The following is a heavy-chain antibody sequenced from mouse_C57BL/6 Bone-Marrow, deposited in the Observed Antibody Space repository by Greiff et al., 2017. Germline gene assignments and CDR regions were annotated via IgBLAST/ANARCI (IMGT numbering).Heavy chain of an antibody. V-gene: IGHV14-4*01. CDR1: GFNIKDDY. Sequence: VQLQQSGAELVRPGASVKLSCTASGFNIKDDYMHWVKQRPEQGLEWIGWIDPENGDTEYASKFQGKATITADTSSNTAYLQLSSLTSEDTAVYYCTRFDGYYDYYAMDYWGQGTSVTVSS. D-gene: IGHD2-3*01. CDR2: IDPENGDT. CDR3: TRFDGYYDYYAMDY. J-gene: IGHJ4*01.